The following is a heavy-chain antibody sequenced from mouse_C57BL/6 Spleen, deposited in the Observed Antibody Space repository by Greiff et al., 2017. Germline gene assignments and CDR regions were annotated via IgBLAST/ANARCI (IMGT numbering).Heavy chain of an antibody. D-gene: IGHD3-2*02. CDR2: ISSGGDYI. V-gene: IGHV5-9-1*02. Sequence: EVQRVESGEGLVKPGGSLKLSCAASGFTFSSYAMSWVRQTPEKRLEWVAYISSGGDYIYYADTVKGRFTISRDNARNTLYLQMSSLKSEDTAMYYCTRDSSSGRTQVMDYWGQGTSVTVSS. CDR3: TRDSSSGRTQVMDY. J-gene: IGHJ4*01. CDR1: GFTFSSYA.